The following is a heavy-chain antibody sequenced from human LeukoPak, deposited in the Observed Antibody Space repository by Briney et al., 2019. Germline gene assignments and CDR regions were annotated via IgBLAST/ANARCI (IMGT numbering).Heavy chain of an antibody. V-gene: IGHV4-38-2*02. D-gene: IGHD2-2*01. Sequence: SGTLCLTCTVSGYSISSGYYWGWIRDPPGGGGGGIGSIYHSGSTYYNPSLKSRVTISVDTSKNQFSLKLSSVTAADTAVYYCARETYQKGAQYMDVWGKGTTVTASS. CDR1: GYSISSGYY. CDR2: IYHSGST. CDR3: ARETYQKGAQYMDV. J-gene: IGHJ6*03.